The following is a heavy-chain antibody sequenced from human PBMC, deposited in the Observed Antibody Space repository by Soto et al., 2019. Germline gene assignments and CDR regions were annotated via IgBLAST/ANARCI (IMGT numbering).Heavy chain of an antibody. D-gene: IGHD3-9*01. CDR2: IYYSGST. CDR3: ARVGESYYDILTGYYPDYYYYYYMDV. J-gene: IGHJ6*03. Sequence: SETLSLTCTVSGGSISSYYWSWIRQPPGKGLEWIGYIYYSGSTNYNPSHKSRVTISVDTSKNQFSLKLSSVTAADTAVYYCARVGESYYDILTGYYPDYYYYYYMDVWGKGTTVTVSS. V-gene: IGHV4-59*01. CDR1: GGSISSYY.